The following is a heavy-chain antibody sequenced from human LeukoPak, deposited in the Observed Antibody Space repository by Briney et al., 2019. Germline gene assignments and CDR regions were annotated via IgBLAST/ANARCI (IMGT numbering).Heavy chain of an antibody. V-gene: IGHV3-21*01. CDR3: ARDRYCSSTSCFIDY. CDR1: GFTFSSYT. CDR2: ISSASSVI. J-gene: IGHJ4*02. D-gene: IGHD2-2*01. Sequence: GGSLRLSCAASGFTFSSYTMNWVRHAPGKGLEWVSSISSASSVIYYADSVKGRFTISRDNAKNSLYLQVNSLSAEDTAVYYCARDRYCSSTSCFIDYWGQGTQVIVSS.